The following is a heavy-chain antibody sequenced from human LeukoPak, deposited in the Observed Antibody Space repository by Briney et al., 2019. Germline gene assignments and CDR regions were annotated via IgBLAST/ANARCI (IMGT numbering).Heavy chain of an antibody. D-gene: IGHD7-27*01. CDR2: IKQDGSEK. CDR1: GFTFSSYW. Sequence: GSLRLSCAASGFTFSSYWMSWVRQASGKGLEWVANIKQDGSEKQYVDSVKGRFAISRDNAENSLYLQMNSLKAEDTAVYYCGRFTRSGDSVYWGQGTLVTVSS. CDR3: GRFTRSGDSVY. V-gene: IGHV3-7*04. J-gene: IGHJ4*02.